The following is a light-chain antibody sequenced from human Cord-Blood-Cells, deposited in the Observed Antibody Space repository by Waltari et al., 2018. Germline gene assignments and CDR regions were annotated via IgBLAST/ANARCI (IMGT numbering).Light chain of an antibody. CDR3: QQSYSNPWT. CDR1: QSISSY. CDR2: AAS. V-gene: IGKV1-39*01. J-gene: IGKJ1*01. Sequence: DIQMTQSPSSLSASLGDRSTITCRASQSISSYLHWYQQKPGKAPKLLIYAASSLQSGVPSRFSGSGSGTDFTLTISSLQPEDFATYYCQQSYSNPWTFGQGTKVEIK.